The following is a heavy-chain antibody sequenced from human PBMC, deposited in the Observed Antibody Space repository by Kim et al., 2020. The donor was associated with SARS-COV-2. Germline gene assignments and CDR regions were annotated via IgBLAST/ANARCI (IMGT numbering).Heavy chain of an antibody. CDR1: GYTFTSYA. V-gene: IGHV7-4-1*02. CDR3: ARVLFGYLRYDSPPYYMDV. J-gene: IGHJ6*03. Sequence: ASVKVSCKASGYTFTSYAMNWVRQAPGQGLEWMGWINTNTGNPTYAQGFTGRFVFSLDTSVSTAYLQISSLKAEDTAVYYCARVLFGYLRYDSPPYYMDVWGQGTTVTVSS. D-gene: IGHD3-22*01. CDR2: INTNTGNP.